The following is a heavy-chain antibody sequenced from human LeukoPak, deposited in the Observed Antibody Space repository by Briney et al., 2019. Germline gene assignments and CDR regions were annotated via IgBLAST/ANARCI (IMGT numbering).Heavy chain of an antibody. CDR3: ARCPYDSTGYYSVPSHLDY. D-gene: IGHD3-22*01. V-gene: IGHV3-7*01. CDR2: IKQDGSAK. CDR1: GFTFSTYW. Sequence: GGSLRLSCAASGFTFSTYWMTWVRQAPGKGLEWVANIKQDGSAKYYVDSLRGRFSISKDNVKNSLFLQMNSLSAEDTAVYYCARCPYDSTGYYSVPSHLDYWGQGTLVTVSS. J-gene: IGHJ4*02.